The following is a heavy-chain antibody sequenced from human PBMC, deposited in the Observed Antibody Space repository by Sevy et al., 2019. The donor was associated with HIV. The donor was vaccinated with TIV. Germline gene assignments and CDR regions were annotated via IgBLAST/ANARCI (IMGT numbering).Heavy chain of an antibody. V-gene: IGHV3-23*01. D-gene: IGHD2-8*01. CDR1: GFTFSKYS. Sequence: GGSLRLSCVASGFTFSKYSMSRVRQPPGKGLEWVSTLSFGCGEINYADSVKGRFTISRDNSKSSVYLQMNNLRPEDTAVYYCAREGCTKPHDYWGQGTLVTVSS. CDR3: AREGCTKPHDY. J-gene: IGHJ4*02. CDR2: LSFGCGEI.